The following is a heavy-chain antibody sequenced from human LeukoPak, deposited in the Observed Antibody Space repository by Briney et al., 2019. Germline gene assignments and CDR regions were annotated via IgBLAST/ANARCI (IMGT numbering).Heavy chain of an antibody. CDR2: IRYDGSNK. D-gene: IGHD1-26*01. CDR1: GFTFSSYG. CDR3: AKAPSASGSWIDY. V-gene: IGHV3-30*02. J-gene: IGHJ4*02. Sequence: GGSLRLSCAASGFTFSSYGMHWVRQAPGKGLEWVAFIRYDGSNKYYADSVKGRFTISRDNSKNTLYLQMNSLRAEDTAVYYCAKAPSASGSWIDYWGQGTLVTVSS.